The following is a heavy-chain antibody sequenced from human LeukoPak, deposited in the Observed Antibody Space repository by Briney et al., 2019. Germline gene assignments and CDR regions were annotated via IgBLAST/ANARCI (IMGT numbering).Heavy chain of an antibody. Sequence: GGSLRLSCAASGFTFSSYGMNWVRQAPGKGLEWVAFIRYDGSNKYYADSVKGRFTISRDNSKNTLYLQMNSLRAEDTAVYYCAKDLFGMATMASDAFDIWGQGTMVTVSS. CDR3: AKDLFGMATMASDAFDI. CDR2: IRYDGSNK. V-gene: IGHV3-30*02. CDR1: GFTFSSYG. J-gene: IGHJ3*02. D-gene: IGHD5-24*01.